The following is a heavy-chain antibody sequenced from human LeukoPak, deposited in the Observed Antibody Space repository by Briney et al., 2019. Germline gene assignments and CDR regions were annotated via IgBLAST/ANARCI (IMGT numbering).Heavy chain of an antibody. CDR2: ISSSSSYI. J-gene: IGHJ4*02. CDR3: AREMPYSGSSVY. D-gene: IGHD1-26*01. V-gene: IGHV3-21*01. Sequence: GGSLRLSCAASGFTFSSYSMNWVRQAPGKGLEWVSSISSSSSYIYYADSVKGRFTISRDNAKNSLYLQMNSLRAEDTAVYYCAREMPYSGSSVYWGQGTLVTVSS. CDR1: GFTFSSYS.